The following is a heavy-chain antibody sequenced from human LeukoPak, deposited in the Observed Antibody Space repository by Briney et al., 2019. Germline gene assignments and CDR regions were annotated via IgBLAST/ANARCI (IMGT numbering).Heavy chain of an antibody. CDR3: ARDSEYSSSEDYFDY. D-gene: IGHD6-6*01. CDR2: IIPIFGTA. Sequence: SVKVSCKASGGTFSSYAISWVRQAPGQGLEWMGGIIPIFGTANYAQKFQGRVTITTDESTSTAYMELSSLRSEDTAVYYCARDSEYSSSEDYFDYWGQGTLVTVSS. V-gene: IGHV1-69*05. J-gene: IGHJ4*02. CDR1: GGTFSSYA.